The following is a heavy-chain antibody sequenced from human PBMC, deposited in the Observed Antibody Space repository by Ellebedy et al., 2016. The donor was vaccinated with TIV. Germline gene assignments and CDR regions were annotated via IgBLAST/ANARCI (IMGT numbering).Heavy chain of an antibody. V-gene: IGHV4-31*03. CDR3: GRVSDFWGAAFDH. CDR2: IYHLGNT. Sequence: LRLSXTVSGASISTGGYYWCWVRQVPGKGLEWIGYIYHLGNTYYNPSLKSRVAMSVDTSKNQVFLRLTSVSAADTAVYFCGRVSDFWGAAFDHWGQGALVTVSS. D-gene: IGHD3-3*01. CDR1: GASISTGGYY. J-gene: IGHJ4*02.